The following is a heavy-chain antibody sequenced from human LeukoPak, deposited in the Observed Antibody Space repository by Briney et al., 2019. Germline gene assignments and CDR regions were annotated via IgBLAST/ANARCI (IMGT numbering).Heavy chain of an antibody. V-gene: IGHV4-59*08. CDR2: IYYSGST. CDR1: GGSISSYY. D-gene: IGHD5-18*01. CDR3: ASYSYQYYFDY. J-gene: IGHJ4*02. Sequence: PSETLSLTCTVSGGSISSYYWSWIRQPPGKGLEWIGYIYYSGSTNYNPSLKSRVTISVDTSKNQFSLKLSSVIAADTAVYYCASYSYQYYFDYWGQGTLVTVSS.